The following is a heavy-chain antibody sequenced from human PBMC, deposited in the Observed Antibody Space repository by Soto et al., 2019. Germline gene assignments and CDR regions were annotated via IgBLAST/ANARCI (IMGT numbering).Heavy chain of an antibody. J-gene: IGHJ4*02. Sequence: ASVKVSCKASGGTFSSYAISWVRQAPGQGLEWMGGIIPIFGTANYAQKFQGRVTITADESTSTAYMELSSLRSEDTAVYYCARDRIMITFGGVSYFDYWGQGTLVTVSS. D-gene: IGHD3-16*01. CDR3: ARDRIMITFGGVSYFDY. V-gene: IGHV1-69*13. CDR1: GGTFSSYA. CDR2: IIPIFGTA.